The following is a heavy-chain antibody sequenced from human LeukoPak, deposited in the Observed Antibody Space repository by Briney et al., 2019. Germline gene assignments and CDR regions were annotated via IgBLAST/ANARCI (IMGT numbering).Heavy chain of an antibody. J-gene: IGHJ5*02. CDR1: GGSISSYY. V-gene: IGHV4-59*01. Sequence: SSETLSLTCTVSGGSISSYYWSWIRQPPGKGLEWIGYIYYSGSTNYNPSLKSRVTISVDTSKNQFSLKLSSVTAADTAVYYCGRRFTIPGKNWGWFAPWGQGTLVTVS. CDR3: GRRFTIPGKNWGWFAP. CDR2: IYYSGST. D-gene: IGHD3-3*01.